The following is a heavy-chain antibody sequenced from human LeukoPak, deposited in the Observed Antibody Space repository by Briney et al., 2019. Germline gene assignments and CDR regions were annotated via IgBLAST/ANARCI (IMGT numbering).Heavy chain of an antibody. D-gene: IGHD3-22*01. V-gene: IGHV1-69*13. CDR2: INPIFATA. CDR3: ARDAAIYDNSAYYYLW. Sequence: ASVKVSCKSSGDTFSSYVFTWVRQAPGQGLEWMGDINPIFATAHYAQKFQGRVTITADESSSTAYMELRRLRSEDTAVYYCARDAAIYDNSAYYYLWWGQGTLVTVSS. J-gene: IGHJ4*02. CDR1: GDTFSSYV.